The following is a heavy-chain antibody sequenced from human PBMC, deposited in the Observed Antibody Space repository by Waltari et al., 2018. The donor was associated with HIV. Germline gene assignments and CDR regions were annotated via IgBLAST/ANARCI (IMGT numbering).Heavy chain of an antibody. V-gene: IGHV3-21*02. CDR2: ISDNYI. D-gene: IGHD3-22*01. Sequence: EVQLVESGGGLVKPGGSLRLSCAASRFRFSNNPMNWVRQAPGKGLQWVASISDNYICYAGSVEGRFTISRDNAKKSLYLEINSLRVEDTAVYYCAGGQVIVGGWRHYFGMEVWGQGTTVTVS. CDR3: AGGQVIVGGWRHYFGMEV. J-gene: IGHJ6*02. CDR1: RFRFSNNP.